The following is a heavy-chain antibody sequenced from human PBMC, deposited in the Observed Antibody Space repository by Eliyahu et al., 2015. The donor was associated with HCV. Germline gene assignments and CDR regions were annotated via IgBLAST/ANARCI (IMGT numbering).Heavy chain of an antibody. D-gene: IGHD3-9*01. CDR2: IYYSGST. CDR1: GDPISNYY. Sequence: QVQLQESGPGLVKPSETLSLTCTVSGDPISNYYWSWIRQRPGKGLEWIGYIYYSGSTNYNPSLKSRVTISVDTSKNQFSLKLSSVTAADTAVYYCARGLGVFISPFGYWGQGSLVTVSS. CDR3: ARGLGVFISPFGY. J-gene: IGHJ4*02. V-gene: IGHV4-59*01.